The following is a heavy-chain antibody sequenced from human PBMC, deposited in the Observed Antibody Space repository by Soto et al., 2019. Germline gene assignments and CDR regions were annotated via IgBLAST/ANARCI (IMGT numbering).Heavy chain of an antibody. CDR1: GFTFSSYG. CDR2: IWYDGSNK. D-gene: IGHD5-18*01. J-gene: IGHJ5*02. CDR3: AREGPPVRGYSYGYFGS. V-gene: IGHV3-33*01. Sequence: PGGSLRLSCAASGFTFSSYGMHWVRQAPGKGLEWVAVIWYDGSNKYYADSVKGRFTISRDNSKNTLYLQMNSLRAEDTAVYYCAREGPPVRGYSYGYFGSWGQGTLVTVSS.